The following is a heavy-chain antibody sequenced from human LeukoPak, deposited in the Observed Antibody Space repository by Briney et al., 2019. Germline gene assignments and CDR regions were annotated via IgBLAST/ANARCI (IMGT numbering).Heavy chain of an antibody. CDR3: ASISDLLYYFDS. Sequence: GRSLRLSCAASGFTFSSYAMHWVRQAPGKGLEWVAVISYDGSNKYYADSVKGRFTISRDNSKNTLYLQMNSLRAEDTAVYYCASISDLLYYFDSWGQGTLVTVSS. V-gene: IGHV3-30-3*01. CDR1: GFTFSSYA. CDR2: ISYDGSNK. J-gene: IGHJ4*02.